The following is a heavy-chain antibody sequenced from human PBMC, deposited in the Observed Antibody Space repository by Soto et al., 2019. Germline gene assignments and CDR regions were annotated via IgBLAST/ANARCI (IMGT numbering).Heavy chain of an antibody. CDR1: GFTFDDYA. D-gene: IGHD6-13*01. J-gene: IGHJ4*02. CDR2: ISWNSGSI. CDR3: AKTSSVIAAATFDY. V-gene: IGHV3-9*01. Sequence: GGSLRLSCAASGFTFDDYAMHWVRQAPGKGLEWVSGISWNSGSIGYADSVKGRFTISRDNAKNSLYLQMNSLRAEDTALYYCAKTSSVIAAATFDYWGQGTLVTVSS.